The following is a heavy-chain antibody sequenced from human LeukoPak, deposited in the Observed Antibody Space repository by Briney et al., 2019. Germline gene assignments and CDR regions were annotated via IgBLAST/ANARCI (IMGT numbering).Heavy chain of an antibody. CDR2: IKRNGGRT. CDR3: ARHRGSGWQDY. V-gene: IGHV3-20*04. Sequence: GGSLRLSCAASGFTFDDYGMSWVRQAPGKVLEGVSGIKRNGGRTGYADSVKGRSTISRDNAKNSLYLQMNSLRAEDTALYYCARHRGSGWQDYWGQGTLVTVSS. D-gene: IGHD6-19*01. CDR1: GFTFDDYG. J-gene: IGHJ4*02.